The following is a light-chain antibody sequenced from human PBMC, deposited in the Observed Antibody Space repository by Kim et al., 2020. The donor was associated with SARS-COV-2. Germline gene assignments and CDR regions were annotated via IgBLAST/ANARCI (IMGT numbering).Light chain of an antibody. J-gene: IGKJ2*01. V-gene: IGKV1-5*01. Sequence: ATVGDRVTITCRASQNIDSWLAWYQQKPGKAPKYLIYDATTLKSGVPSRFSGRGSGTQFTLTITSLQPDDFATYYCQQYSSYSYTFGQGTKLEIK. CDR1: QNIDSW. CDR2: DAT. CDR3: QQYSSYSYT.